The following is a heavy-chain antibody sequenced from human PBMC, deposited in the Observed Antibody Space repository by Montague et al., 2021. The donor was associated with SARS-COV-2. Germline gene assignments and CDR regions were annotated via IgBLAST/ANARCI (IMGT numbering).Heavy chain of an antibody. CDR1: GGSMSDHY. D-gene: IGHD3-10*01. J-gene: IGHJ5*02. CDR2: IDYSGGI. V-gene: IGHV4-59*11. Sequence: SETLSLTCTVSGGSMSDHYWAWIRQPPGKGLEWLANIDYSGGINSNASXXSRVSMSVDTSKNQFSRKLTSVTAADTAVYYCARAVSVRRAVNWFDPWGQGTLVTVSS. CDR3: ARAVSVRRAVNWFDP.